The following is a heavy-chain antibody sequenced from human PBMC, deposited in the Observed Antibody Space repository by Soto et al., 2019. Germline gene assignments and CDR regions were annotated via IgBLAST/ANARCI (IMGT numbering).Heavy chain of an antibody. CDR1: EIAFTDAW. J-gene: IGHJ4*02. V-gene: IGHV3-15*01. CDR3: TSLYYGH. CDR2: IKSKTDGGTT. Sequence: GGSLRLSCAASEIAFTDAWMSWVRQAPGKGLEWVGRIKSKTDGGTTDYAAPVKGRFTISRDESQNTLYLQMNSLKTEDTAVYYCTSLYYGHWGQGTLVTVSS. D-gene: IGHD3-16*02.